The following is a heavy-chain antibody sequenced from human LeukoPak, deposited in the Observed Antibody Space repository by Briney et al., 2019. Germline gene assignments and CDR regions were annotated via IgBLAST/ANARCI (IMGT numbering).Heavy chain of an antibody. Sequence: PSETLSLTCAVYGGSFSGYYWSWIRQPPGKGLEWIGSIYHSGSTYYNPSLKSRVTISVDTSKNQFSLKLSSVTAADTAVYYCARLGYCSSTSCYKGGLNWFDPWGQGTLVTVSS. J-gene: IGHJ5*02. V-gene: IGHV4-34*01. CDR2: IYHSGST. CDR1: GGSFSGYY. CDR3: ARLGYCSSTSCYKGGLNWFDP. D-gene: IGHD2-2*02.